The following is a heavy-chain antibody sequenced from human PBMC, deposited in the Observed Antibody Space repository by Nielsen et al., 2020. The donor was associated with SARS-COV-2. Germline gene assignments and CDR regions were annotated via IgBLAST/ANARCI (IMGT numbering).Heavy chain of an antibody. J-gene: IGHJ4*02. CDR3: ATHPYSVTMKEWTNFDY. CDR2: ICSNGGCT. V-gene: IGHV3-23*01. CDR1: GVTFSNNA. Sequence: GESLKISCTASGVTFSNNAMSWVRQAPGKGLEWLSAICSNGGCTYYSDSVKGRFTVSRDNSKNALYLQMNNPRAEDTAVYYCATHPYSVTMKEWTNFDYWGQGCPVTVSS. D-gene: IGHD2-15*01.